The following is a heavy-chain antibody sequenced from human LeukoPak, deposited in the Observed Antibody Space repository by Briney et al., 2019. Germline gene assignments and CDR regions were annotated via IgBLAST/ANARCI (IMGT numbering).Heavy chain of an antibody. CDR2: IDPNTDAT. J-gene: IGHJ4*02. D-gene: IGHD1-26*01. V-gene: IGHV1-2*02. Sequence: ASVKVSCKASGYTFTGYYMYWVRQAPGQGLEWMGWIDPNTDATHYAQKFQGRVTMTRDTSISTAYMELSRLRSDDTAVYYCARVKTRGSYDFDYWGQGTLVTVSS. CDR3: ARVKTRGSYDFDY. CDR1: GYTFTGYY.